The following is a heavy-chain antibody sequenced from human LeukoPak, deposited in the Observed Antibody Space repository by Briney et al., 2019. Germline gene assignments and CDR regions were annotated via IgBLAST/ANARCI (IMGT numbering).Heavy chain of an antibody. CDR3: ARVEPNYYMDV. CDR2: ISSSGSTI. D-gene: IGHD1-14*01. V-gene: IGHV3-11*04. Sequence: GGSLRLSCAASGLTFSDYYMSWIRQAPGKGLEWVSYISSSGSTIYYADSVKGRFTISRDNAKNSLYLQMNSLRAEDTAVYYCARVEPNYYMDVWGKGTTVTVSS. J-gene: IGHJ6*03. CDR1: GLTFSDYY.